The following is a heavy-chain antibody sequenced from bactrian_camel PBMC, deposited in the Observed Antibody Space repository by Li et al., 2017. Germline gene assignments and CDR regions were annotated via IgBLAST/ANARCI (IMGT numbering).Heavy chain of an antibody. V-gene: IGHV3-3*01. D-gene: IGHD6*01. J-gene: IGHJ4*01. Sequence: HVQLVESGGGSVQAGGSLRLSCVASAGSYSRDFMAWFRQTPGKAREAVATIGTAQGTTRYSDSVKGRFTISQDNAKNTVYLQMNNLQPEDTAMYYCAEGRGSRGEHCYSLNYWGQGTQVTVS. CDR2: IGTAQGTT. CDR1: AGSYSRDF. CDR3: AEGRGSRGEHCYSLNY.